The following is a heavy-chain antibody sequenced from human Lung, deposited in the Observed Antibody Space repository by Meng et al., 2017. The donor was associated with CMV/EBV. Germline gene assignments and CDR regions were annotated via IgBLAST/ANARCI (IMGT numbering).Heavy chain of an antibody. D-gene: IGHD2-21*01. CDR3: ARRGPSYCGVDCLAWFDP. J-gene: IGHJ5*02. CDR1: YTCTSYG. V-gene: IGHV1-18*01. Sequence: YTCTSYGINWVRQAPGQGLEWMGWIRVYNGNTKYAQKFQGRITMTTDTSTSTAYMELRSLRSDDTAVYYCARRGPSYCGVDCLAWFDPWGQGTLVTVSS. CDR2: IRVYNGNT.